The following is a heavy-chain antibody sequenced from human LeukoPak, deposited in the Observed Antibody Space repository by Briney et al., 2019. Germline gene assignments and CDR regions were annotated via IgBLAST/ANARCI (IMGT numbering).Heavy chain of an antibody. J-gene: IGHJ4*02. V-gene: IGHV4-39*01. D-gene: IGHD3-16*01. CDR2: VYYTGST. Sequence: SETLSLTCSVSGGSISGSGYYWAWIRQPPGKGLEWIGSVYYTGSTHYNSSLKSRVTMSVDTSKNQFSLKLSSVTAADTAVYYCASPLGGFDNWGQGTLVTVSS. CDR3: ASPLGGFDN. CDR1: GGSISGSGYY.